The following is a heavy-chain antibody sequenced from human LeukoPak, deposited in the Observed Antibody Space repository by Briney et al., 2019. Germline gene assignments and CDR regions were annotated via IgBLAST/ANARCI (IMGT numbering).Heavy chain of an antibody. CDR2: INHSGST. J-gene: IGHJ5*02. CDR1: GLSFSSFA. Sequence: GSLRLSCVASGLSFSSFAMTWVRQAPGKGLEWIGEINHSGSTNYNPSLKSRVTISVDTSKNQFSPKLSSVTAADTAVYYCARGTYSSSWYIWFDPWGQGTLVTVSS. V-gene: IGHV4-34*01. CDR3: ARGTYSSSWYIWFDP. D-gene: IGHD6-13*01.